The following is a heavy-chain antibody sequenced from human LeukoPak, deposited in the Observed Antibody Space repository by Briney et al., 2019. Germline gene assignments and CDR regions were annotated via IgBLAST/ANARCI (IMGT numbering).Heavy chain of an antibody. V-gene: IGHV3-66*01. D-gene: IGHD2-21*02. Sequence: GGSLRLSCAASGFSVSNYYMSWVRQPPGKGLEWVSVMYTGGGRYYGDSVKGRFTISRDNSKNTVFLQMNSLRGEDTALYYCTRAKSSWGADCYSDWGQGPLVPVSS. CDR2: MYTGGGR. CDR1: GFSVSNYY. J-gene: IGHJ4*02. CDR3: TRAKSSWGADCYSD.